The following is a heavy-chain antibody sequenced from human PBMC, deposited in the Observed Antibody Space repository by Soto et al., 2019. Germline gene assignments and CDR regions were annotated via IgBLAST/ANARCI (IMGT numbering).Heavy chain of an antibody. D-gene: IGHD3-22*01. V-gene: IGHV1-69*12. CDR3: AGGGSEYEGGGYYRVHV. J-gene: IGHJ6*02. CDR1: GGTFSNYG. Sequence: QVQLVQSGAEVKKPGSSVKVSCKSSGGTFSNYGFSWVRQAPGQGLECMGVIVPIFGAEHPEKFQGRVTITADESPNTLVKELRGLRSEDTAVYYGAGGGSEYEGGGYYRVHVWGQGTTVPV. CDR2: IVPIFGA.